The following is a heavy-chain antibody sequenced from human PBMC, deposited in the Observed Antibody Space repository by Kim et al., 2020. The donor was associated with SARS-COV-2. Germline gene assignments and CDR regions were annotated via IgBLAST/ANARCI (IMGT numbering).Heavy chain of an antibody. J-gene: IGHJ6*02. CDR1: GGSISSYY. Sequence: SETLSLTCTVSGGSISSYYWSWIRHPPGKGLEWIGYIYYSGSTNYNHSLTSRVTISVDTSKNQFSLKLSSVTAADTAVYYCSSGDDYYYGMDVWGQGTT. CDR2: IYYSGST. V-gene: IGHV4-59*13. CDR3: SSGDDYYYGMDV. D-gene: IGHD3-3*01.